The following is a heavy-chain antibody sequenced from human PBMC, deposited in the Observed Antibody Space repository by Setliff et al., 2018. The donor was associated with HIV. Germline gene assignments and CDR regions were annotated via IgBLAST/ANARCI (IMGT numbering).Heavy chain of an antibody. CDR1: GGSFSGYY. CDR2: INHSGKT. V-gene: IGHV4-34*01. J-gene: IGHJ2*01. CDR3: ARAAYSGTYVWEPATDL. D-gene: IGHD1-26*01. Sequence: SETLSLTCAVYGGSFSGYYWTWIRQPPGKGLEWIGDINHSGKTNYNRSLKSRVTISLDTSKNQFSLRLTSVTAADTAVYYCARAAYSGTYVWEPATDLWGRGTLVTVSS.